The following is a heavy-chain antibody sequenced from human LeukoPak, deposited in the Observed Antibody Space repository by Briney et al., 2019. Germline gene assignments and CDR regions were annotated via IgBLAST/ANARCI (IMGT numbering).Heavy chain of an antibody. CDR3: ARAGTVILLWFGDRSDY. J-gene: IGHJ4*02. Sequence: GGSLRLSCAASGFTFSSYTMNWVRQAPGKGLEWVSSISSSSSYTYYADSVKGRFTISRDNAKKSLYLQMNSLRAEDTAVYYCARAGTVILLWFGDRSDYWGQGTLVTVSS. CDR2: ISSSSSYT. V-gene: IGHV3-21*01. CDR1: GFTFSSYT. D-gene: IGHD3-10*01.